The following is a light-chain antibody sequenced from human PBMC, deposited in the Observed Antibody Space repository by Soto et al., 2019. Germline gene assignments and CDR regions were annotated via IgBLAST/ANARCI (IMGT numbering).Light chain of an antibody. V-gene: IGLV1-47*01. J-gene: IGLJ2*01. CDR1: SSSIESNY. Sequence: QSALTQPPSASGTPGQRVTISCFGTSSSIESNYVYWYQQLPGTAPRLLIYRNNQRPSGVPDRFSGSKSGTSASLAISAPRSGEEVYSYCTVGXDSLGGRLSGGGTRVTAL. CDR2: RNN. CDR3: TVGXDSLGGRL.